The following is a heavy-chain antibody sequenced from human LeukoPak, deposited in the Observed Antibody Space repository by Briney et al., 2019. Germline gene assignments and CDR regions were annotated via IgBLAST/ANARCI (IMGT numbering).Heavy chain of an antibody. V-gene: IGHV3-30-3*01. Sequence: GGSLRLSCAASGFTFSDYYMTWIRQAPGKGLEWVAVISYDGSNKYYADSVKGRFTISRDNAKNTLYLQMNSLRAEDTAVYYCAGGELLLDYWGQGTLVTVSS. CDR2: ISYDGSNK. CDR1: GFTFSDYY. J-gene: IGHJ4*02. D-gene: IGHD1-7*01. CDR3: AGGELLLDY.